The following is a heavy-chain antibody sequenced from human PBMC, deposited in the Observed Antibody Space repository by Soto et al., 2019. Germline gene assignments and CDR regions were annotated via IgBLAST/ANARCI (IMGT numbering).Heavy chain of an antibody. V-gene: IGHV3-30*03. J-gene: IGHJ6*02. CDR3: VAGFGVVSGGQVGGCGLDV. CDR1: EFTFSSYG. CDR2: ISFDGRDK. D-gene: IGHD3-3*01. Sequence: QLQLVESGGGVVQPGGSLRLSCAASEFTFSSYGMHWVRQAPGKGLECVAVISFDGRDKNDADSVKGRFTISRDNSKNELYLQMNGLRATDTVLYYCVAGFGVVSGGQVGGCGLDVWGHGTTVTVSS.